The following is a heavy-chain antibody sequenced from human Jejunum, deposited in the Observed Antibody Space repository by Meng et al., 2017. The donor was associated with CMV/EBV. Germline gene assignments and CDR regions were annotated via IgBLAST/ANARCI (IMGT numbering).Heavy chain of an antibody. CDR2: IYSSGST. D-gene: IGHD3-16*01. J-gene: IGHJ5*02. V-gene: IGHV4-31*02. CDR3: ARESLQEPGGP. Sequence: SGGSISSSVYYWSWIRQHSGKGLEWIGYIYSSGSTSYNPSLQSRVAMSIDRSKRQFSLKLSSVTAADTAVYYCARESLQEPGGPWGQGTLVTVSS. CDR1: GGSISSSVYY.